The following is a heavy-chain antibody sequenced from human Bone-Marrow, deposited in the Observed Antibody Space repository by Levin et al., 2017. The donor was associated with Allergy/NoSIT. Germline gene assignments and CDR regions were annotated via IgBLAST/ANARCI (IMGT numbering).Heavy chain of an antibody. V-gene: IGHV4-59*01. D-gene: IGHD4-17*01. CDR1: GGAISGYY. J-gene: IGHJ3*02. CDR3: VRSRRDDNGDFRAFDI. CDR2: IYNSGRT. Sequence: MTSETLSLTCTVSGGAISGYYWNWIRQTPGKGLEWIGYIYNSGRTNYKSSLKSRITILLDTSKNQFSLKLNSVTAADTAVYYCVRSRRDDNGDFRAFDIWGQGTLVTVSP.